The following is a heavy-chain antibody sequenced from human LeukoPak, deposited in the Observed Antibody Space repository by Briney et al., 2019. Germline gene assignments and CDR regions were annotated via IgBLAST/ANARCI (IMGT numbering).Heavy chain of an antibody. J-gene: IGHJ4*02. CDR3: AKRGDGDKTAFDY. V-gene: IGHV3-23*01. D-gene: IGHD4-17*01. CDR2: ISGSGDST. CDR1: GFTFTSYV. Sequence: GVSLRLSCAASGFTFTSYVINWVRQAPGKGLEWVSGISGSGDSTYYADSVKGRFTISRDNSKSTLYLQMNSLRAEDTAVYYCAKRGDGDKTAFDYWGQGTLVTVSS.